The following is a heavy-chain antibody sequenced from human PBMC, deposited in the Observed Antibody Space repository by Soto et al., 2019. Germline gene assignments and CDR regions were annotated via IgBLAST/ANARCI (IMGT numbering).Heavy chain of an antibody. CDR2: IDWDDDK. J-gene: IGHJ4*02. CDR3: ARMRTPAGYYYREYYCNS. D-gene: IGHD3-10*01. Sequence: SGPTLVNPTQTLTLTCTFSGFSLSTSGMCVSWIRQPPGKALEWLALIDWDDDKYYSTSLKTRLTISKDTSKNQVVLTMTNMDPVYTATYYCARMRTPAGYYYREYYCNSRGQGNLVTVSS. CDR1: GFSLSTSGMC. V-gene: IGHV2-70*01.